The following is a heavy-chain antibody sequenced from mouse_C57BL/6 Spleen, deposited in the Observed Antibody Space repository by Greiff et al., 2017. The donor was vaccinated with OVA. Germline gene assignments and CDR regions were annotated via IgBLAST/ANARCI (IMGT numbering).Heavy chain of an antibody. D-gene: IGHD3-3*01. CDR3: ARGDRISHWYFDD. Sequence: VQLQQPGAELVKPGASVKLSCKASGYTFTSYWMHWVKQRPGRGLEWIGRIDPNSGGTKYNEKFKSKATLTVDKHSSTAYMQLSSLTSEDSAVYYGARGDRISHWYFDDWGTGTTVTVSA. V-gene: IGHV1-72*01. J-gene: IGHJ1*03. CDR1: GYTFTSYW. CDR2: IDPNSGGT.